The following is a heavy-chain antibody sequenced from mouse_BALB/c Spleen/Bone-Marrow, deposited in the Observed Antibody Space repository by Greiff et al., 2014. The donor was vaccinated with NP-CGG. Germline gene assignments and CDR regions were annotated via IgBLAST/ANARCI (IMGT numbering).Heavy chain of an antibody. D-gene: IGHD2-2*01. Sequence: QVQLQQPAAELVKPGASVKLSCKASGYTFTSYWMHWVKQRPGQGLEWIGEINPSNGRTNYNEKFKSKATLTVDKSSSTAYMQLSSLTSEDSAVYYCARSGYDGFAYWGQGTLVTVSA. CDR3: ARSGYDGFAY. CDR1: GYTFTSYW. CDR2: INPSNGRT. V-gene: IGHV1S81*02. J-gene: IGHJ3*01.